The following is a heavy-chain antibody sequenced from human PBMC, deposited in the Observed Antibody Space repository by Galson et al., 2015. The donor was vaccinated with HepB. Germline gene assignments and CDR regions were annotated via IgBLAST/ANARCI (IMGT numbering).Heavy chain of an antibody. CDR2: ITSSGAGT. V-gene: IGHV3-23*01. D-gene: IGHD3-16*01. Sequence: SLRLSCAASGFTFSSYAMNWVRQAPGKGLEWVLTITSSGAGTYYADSVKGRFTISRDNSKNTLHLQMNSLRAEDTATYFCAKVVRGELPFRYFQHWGQGTLVIVSS. CDR3: AKVVRGELPFRYFQH. J-gene: IGHJ1*01. CDR1: GFTFSSYA.